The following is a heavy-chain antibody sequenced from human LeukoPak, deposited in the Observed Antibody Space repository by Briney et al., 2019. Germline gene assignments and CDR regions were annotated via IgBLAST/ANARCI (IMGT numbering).Heavy chain of an antibody. J-gene: IGHJ4*02. V-gene: IGHV3-74*01. CDR1: GFIFRNYW. CDR3: ARDYKLYANDY. D-gene: IGHD2/OR15-2a*01. Sequence: GGSLRLSCAASGFIFRNYWMHWVRQAPGKGLVWVSRINSDGSSTNYADSVKGRFTISRDNAKNTLYLQMNSLRVEDTAVYYCARDYKLYANDYWGQGTLVTVSS. CDR2: INSDGSST.